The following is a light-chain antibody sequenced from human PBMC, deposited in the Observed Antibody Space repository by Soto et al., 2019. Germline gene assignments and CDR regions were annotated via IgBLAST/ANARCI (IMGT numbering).Light chain of an antibody. Sequence: DIQMTQSPSSLSASVGDRVTTTCQASQDISNYLNWYQQKPGKAPKLLIYDASNLETGVPSRFSGSGSGTDFTFTISSLQPEDIATYYCQQYDNLPFTFGPGTKVDSK. CDR2: DAS. J-gene: IGKJ3*01. CDR1: QDISNY. CDR3: QQYDNLPFT. V-gene: IGKV1-33*01.